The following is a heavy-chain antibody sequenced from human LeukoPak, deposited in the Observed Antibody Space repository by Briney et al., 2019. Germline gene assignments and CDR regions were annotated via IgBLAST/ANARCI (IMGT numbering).Heavy chain of an antibody. CDR2: ISDNGGTST. D-gene: IGHD6-6*01. CDR3: AKRVPYGSSSVYFDN. J-gene: IGHJ4*02. V-gene: IGHV3-23*01. CDR1: GFTFTSFA. Sequence: GGSLRLSCEASGFTFTSFALSWVRQAPGKGLEWVSAISDNGGTSTYYTDSANGRFTISRDNSKNTLYLQMNALRAEDTTVYYCAKRVPYGSSSVYFDNWGQGTPVTVSS.